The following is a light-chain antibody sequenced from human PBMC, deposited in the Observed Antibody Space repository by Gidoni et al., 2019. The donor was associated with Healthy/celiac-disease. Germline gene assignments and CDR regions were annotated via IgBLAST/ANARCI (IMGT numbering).Light chain of an antibody. CDR1: QSVSSY. J-gene: IGKJ3*01. Sequence: IVLTQSPATLSLSPGEGATLSCRASQSVSSYLAWYQQKPGQAPRLLIYDASNRATGIPARFSGSGSGTDFTLSIISLEPEDFAVYYCQQRSNWPPFTFGPGTKVDIK. CDR2: DAS. CDR3: QQRSNWPPFT. V-gene: IGKV3-11*01.